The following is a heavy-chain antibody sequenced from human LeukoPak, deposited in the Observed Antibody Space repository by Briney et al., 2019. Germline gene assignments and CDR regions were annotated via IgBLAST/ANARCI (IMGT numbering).Heavy chain of an antibody. Sequence: SETLSLTCTVSGGSISSYYWSWIRQPAGKGLEWIGRIYMSGSTNYNSSLKSQVNMSVDTSKNQFSLNLSSVTAADTAMYYCAREAGSSWSRGLDIWGQGTVVTVSS. CDR1: GGSISSYY. CDR2: IYMSGST. D-gene: IGHD6-13*01. CDR3: AREAGSSWSRGLDI. J-gene: IGHJ3*02. V-gene: IGHV4-4*07.